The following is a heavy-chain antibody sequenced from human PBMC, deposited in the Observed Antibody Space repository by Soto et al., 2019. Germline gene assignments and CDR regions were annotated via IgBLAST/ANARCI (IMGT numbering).Heavy chain of an antibody. CDR3: ARDLAYCASGSCYAKWGS. V-gene: IGHV4-30-4*01. J-gene: IGHJ5*02. CDR2: IYYSGT. Sequence: SETLSLTCTVSGGSVSGDDYFWSWIRQSPGKGLEWVGFIYYSGTYYNPSLKSRVSMSVDTSKNQFSLNLSSVTAADTAVYYCARDLAYCASGSCYAKWGSWGQGTLVTVSS. D-gene: IGHD2-15*01. CDR1: GGSVSGDDYF.